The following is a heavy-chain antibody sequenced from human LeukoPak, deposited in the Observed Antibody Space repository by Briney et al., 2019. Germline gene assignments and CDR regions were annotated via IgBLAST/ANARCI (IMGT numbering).Heavy chain of an antibody. CDR3: AREESGGLFDY. D-gene: IGHD3-16*01. CDR2: MNPSGGTT. CDR1: GYTFTRYY. J-gene: IGHJ4*02. Sequence: ASVKVSCKASGYTFTRYYIHWVRQAPGQGLEWMGKMNPSGGTTTYAQKFQGRVTVTRDTPTSTVYMEMSSLRPEDTAVYYCAREESGGLFDYWGQGILLTVSS. V-gene: IGHV1-46*01.